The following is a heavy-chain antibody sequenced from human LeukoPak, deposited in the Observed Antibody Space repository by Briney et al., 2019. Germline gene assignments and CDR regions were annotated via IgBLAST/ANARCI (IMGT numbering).Heavy chain of an antibody. CDR3: ARGSGSVYYDSRGHWYFDL. D-gene: IGHD3-22*01. Sequence: SQTLSLTCTVSGGSISSGGYYWSWIRQHPGKGLEWIGYIYHSGSTYYNPSLKSRVTISVDRSKNQFSLKLSSVTAADTAVYYCARGSGSVYYDSRGHWYFDLWGRGTLVTVSS. V-gene: IGHV4-30-2*01. CDR2: IYHSGST. J-gene: IGHJ2*01. CDR1: GGSISSGGYY.